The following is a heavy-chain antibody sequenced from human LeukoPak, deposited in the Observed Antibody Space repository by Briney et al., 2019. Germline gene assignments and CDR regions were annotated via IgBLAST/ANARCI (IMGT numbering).Heavy chain of an antibody. D-gene: IGHD3-22*01. V-gene: IGHV4-34*01. CDR2: INHSGST. J-gene: IGHJ6*03. CDR3: ARGGYDSSGYYRYYYYMDV. CDR1: GGSFSGYY. Sequence: PSQTLSLTCTVYGGSFSGYYWSWIRQPPGKGLEWIGEINHSGSTNYNPSLKSRVTISVDTSKNQFSLKLSSVTAADTAVYYCARGGYDSSGYYRYYYYMDVWGKGTTVTVSS.